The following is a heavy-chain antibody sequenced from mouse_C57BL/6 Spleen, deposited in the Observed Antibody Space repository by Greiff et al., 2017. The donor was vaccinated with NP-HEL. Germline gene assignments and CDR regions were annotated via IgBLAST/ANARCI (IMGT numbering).Heavy chain of an antibody. Sequence: EVQLQQSGAELVRPGASVKLSCTASGFNIKDYYMHWVKQRPEQGLEWIGRIDPEDGDTEYAPKFQGKATMTADTSSNTAYLQLSSLTSEDTAVYYCTTSTVVARWYFDVWGTGTTVTVSS. CDR1: GFNIKDYY. V-gene: IGHV14-1*01. CDR3: TTSTVVARWYFDV. D-gene: IGHD1-1*01. CDR2: IDPEDGDT. J-gene: IGHJ1*03.